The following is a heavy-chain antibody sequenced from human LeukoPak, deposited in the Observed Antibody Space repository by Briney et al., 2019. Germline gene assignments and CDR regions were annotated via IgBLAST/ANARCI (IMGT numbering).Heavy chain of an antibody. CDR3: ARELVVDTSMVDY. D-gene: IGHD5-18*01. J-gene: IGHJ4*02. CDR2: IFHSGGS. V-gene: IGHV4-34*12. Sequence: PSETLSLTCAVYGGSFSGYYWSWIRQPPGKGLEWIGSIFHSGGSYYNPSLRSRVTMSVDTSKNQFSLKLSSVTAARTAVYYCARELVVDTSMVDYWGPGTLVTVSS. CDR1: GGSFSGYY.